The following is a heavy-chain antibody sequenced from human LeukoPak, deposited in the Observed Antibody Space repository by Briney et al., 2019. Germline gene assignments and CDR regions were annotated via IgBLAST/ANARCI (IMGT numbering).Heavy chain of an antibody. CDR1: GFTFSSYS. D-gene: IGHD5-18*01. V-gene: IGHV3-21*01. CDR2: ISSSSSYI. J-gene: IGHJ4*02. CDR3: ASGSYGQFDY. Sequence: GGSLRLSCAASGFTFSSYSMNWVRQAPGKGLEWVSSISSSSSYIYYADSVKSRFTISRDNAKNSLYLQMNSLRAEDTAVYYCASGSYGQFDYWGQGTLVTVSS.